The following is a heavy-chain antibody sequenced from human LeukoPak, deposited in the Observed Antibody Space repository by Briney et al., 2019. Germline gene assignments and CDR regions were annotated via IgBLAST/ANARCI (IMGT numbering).Heavy chain of an antibody. V-gene: IGHV1-2*02. D-gene: IGHD1-26*01. J-gene: IGHJ4*02. Sequence: ATVKVSCKASGYTFTGYYIHWVRQAPGQGLEWLGWMDSNRGDTKYAPRFQGRVTMTRDASISTAYMDLSSLRSDDTAVYYGARDRAITDKYTGSYFPDYWGQGTLVTVSS. CDR2: MDSNRGDT. CDR3: ARDRAITDKYTGSYFPDY. CDR1: GYTFTGYY.